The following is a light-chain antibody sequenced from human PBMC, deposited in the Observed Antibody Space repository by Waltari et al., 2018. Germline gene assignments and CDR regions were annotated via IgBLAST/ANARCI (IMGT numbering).Light chain of an antibody. CDR2: AAS. CDR3: QQSYSTWA. V-gene: IGKV1-39*01. Sequence: DIQLTQSPSSLSAPVGARVTITCRASLSISSGLNWYQQKPGKAPKLLIYAASSLQSGVPSRFSGSGSGTDFTLTISSRQPEYVATYYCQQSYSTWAFGQGTKVEIK. J-gene: IGKJ1*01. CDR1: LSISSG.